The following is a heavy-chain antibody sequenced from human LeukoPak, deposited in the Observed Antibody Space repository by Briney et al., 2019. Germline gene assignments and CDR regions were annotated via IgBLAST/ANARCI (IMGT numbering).Heavy chain of an antibody. CDR3: AKGRGSRAYNYFDT. CDR2: LSGSGGSS. Sequence: GGSLRLSCAASGFTFSSYAMNWVRQAPGEGLEWVSSLSGSGGSSYYADSVKGRFTISRDNPNNTVYPQMNSLRVEDSALYFCAKGRGSRAYNYFDTWGQGSPVTVS. D-gene: IGHD6-13*01. V-gene: IGHV3-23*01. CDR1: GFTFSSYA. J-gene: IGHJ5*02.